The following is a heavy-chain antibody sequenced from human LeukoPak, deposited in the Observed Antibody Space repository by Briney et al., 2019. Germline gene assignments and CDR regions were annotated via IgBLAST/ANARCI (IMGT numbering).Heavy chain of an antibody. J-gene: IGHJ4*02. V-gene: IGHV4-4*07. CDR2: IYSSGST. CDR3: ARESIGARVDY. CDR1: GGSISNYY. Sequence: SETLSLTCTVSGGSISNYYWSWIRQPAGKGLEWIGRIYSSGSTNCNPSLKGRVTMSVDTSKNQFSLKLTSVTAADTAVYYCARESIGARVDYWGQGTLVTVSS. D-gene: IGHD2-15*01.